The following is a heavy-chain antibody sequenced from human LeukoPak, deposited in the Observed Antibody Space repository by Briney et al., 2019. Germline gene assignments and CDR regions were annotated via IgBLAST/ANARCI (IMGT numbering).Heavy chain of an antibody. V-gene: IGHV3-48*03. CDR1: GFTFNYYE. J-gene: IGHJ4*02. CDR2: ISSSSGII. Sequence: GGSLRLSCAASGFTFNYYEMNWDRLAPGKGLEWVSYISSSSGIIYYADSVKGRFTISRDNAKNSLHLQMSSLRAEDTARYYCARLHIRGYRYGFDFWGQGTLVTVSS. CDR3: ARLHIRGYRYGFDF. D-gene: IGHD5-18*01.